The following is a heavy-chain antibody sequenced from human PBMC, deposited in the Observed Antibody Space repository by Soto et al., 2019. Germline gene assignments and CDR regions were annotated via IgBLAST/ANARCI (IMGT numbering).Heavy chain of an antibody. Sequence: QVQLQQWGAGLLKPSETLSLTCAVNGGSFSGYSWTWIRQSPGKGLEWIGQINHSGSSIYSPSLKSRVTISLLNSKNLFSLELTSVTAADAAVYFCARGLFSENSYSGGWYYFDSWGQGTLVAVSS. V-gene: IGHV4-34*01. CDR1: GGSFSGYS. J-gene: IGHJ4*02. CDR3: ARGLFSENSYSGGWYYFDS. D-gene: IGHD1-26*01. CDR2: INHSGSS.